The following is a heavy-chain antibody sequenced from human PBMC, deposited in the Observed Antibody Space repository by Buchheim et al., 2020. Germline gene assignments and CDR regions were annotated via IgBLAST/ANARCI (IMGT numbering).Heavy chain of an antibody. CDR3: ARARDILRYFDWGIYNWFDP. CDR2: IYPKNFDV. D-gene: IGHD3-9*01. V-gene: IGHV5-51*01. Sequence: EVQLVQSGAEVKKSGESLKISCKTSGYSFTSHWIGWVRQMPGRGLEWVGNIYPKNFDVRYSPSFQGQVIISADKSISTAYLQWSSLKASDTAMYYCARARDILRYFDWGIYNWFDPWGQGTL. CDR1: GYSFTSHW. J-gene: IGHJ5*02.